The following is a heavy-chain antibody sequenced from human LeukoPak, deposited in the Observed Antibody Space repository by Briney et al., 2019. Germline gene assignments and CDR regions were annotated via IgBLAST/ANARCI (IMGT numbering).Heavy chain of an antibody. D-gene: IGHD2-15*01. CDR1: GDSVANNSTA. J-gene: IGHJ4*02. Sequence: QTLSLTCAISGDSVANNSTAWNWIRQSPSRGLEWLGRTYYRSKWYNDYALSVKSRTTINPDTSKNQFSLQLNSVAPEDTAVYYCARGGGSLDSWGQGTLVTVSS. CDR3: ARGGGSLDS. CDR2: TYYRSKWYN. V-gene: IGHV6-1*01.